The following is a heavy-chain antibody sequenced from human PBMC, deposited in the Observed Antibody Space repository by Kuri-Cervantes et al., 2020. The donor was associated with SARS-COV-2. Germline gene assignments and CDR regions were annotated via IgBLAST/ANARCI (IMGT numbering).Heavy chain of an antibody. D-gene: IGHD4-11*01. J-gene: IGHJ6*02. V-gene: IGHV3-33*08. CDR2: ISYDGTID. Sequence: GESLKISCAASGFTFSSHGMHWVRQAPGKGLEWVALISYDGTIDYYADSVRGRFTISRDSSKKTVFLQMNSLTVEDTAVYFCARDPAPQQSYYYGMDAWGHGTRVTVSS. CDR1: GFTFSSHG. CDR3: ARDPAPQQSYYYGMDA.